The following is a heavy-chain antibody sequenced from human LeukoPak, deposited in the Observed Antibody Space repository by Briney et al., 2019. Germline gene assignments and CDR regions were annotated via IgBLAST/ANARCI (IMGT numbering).Heavy chain of an antibody. CDR3: ARKRPNYFDY. J-gene: IGHJ4*02. V-gene: IGHV3-53*01. CDR1: GFTVSSNY. CDR2: IYSDGRT. Sequence: GGSLRLSCAASGFTVSSNYMSWVRQAPGKGLEWVSVIYSDGRTYYADSVKGRFTISRDNAENSLYLQMNSLRAEDTALYYCARKRPNYFDYWGQGTLVTVSS.